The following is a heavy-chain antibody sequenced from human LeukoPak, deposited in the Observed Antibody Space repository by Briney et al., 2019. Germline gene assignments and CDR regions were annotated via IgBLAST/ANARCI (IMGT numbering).Heavy chain of an antibody. Sequence: SETLSLTCTVSGGSISSSSYYWGWIRQPPGKGLEWIGSIYYSGSTYYNPSLKSRVTISVDTSKNQFSLKLSSVTAADTAVYYCARAPPDYDFWSGYRGDYYMDVWGKGTTVTVSS. V-gene: IGHV4-39*01. CDR2: IYYSGST. CDR3: ARAPPDYDFWSGYRGDYYMDV. J-gene: IGHJ6*03. D-gene: IGHD3-3*01. CDR1: GGSISSSSYY.